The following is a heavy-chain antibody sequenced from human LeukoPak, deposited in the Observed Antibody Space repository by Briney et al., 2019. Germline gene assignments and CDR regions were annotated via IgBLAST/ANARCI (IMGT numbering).Heavy chain of an antibody. J-gene: IGHJ5*02. CDR2: IYHSGST. CDR1: GYSISSGYY. V-gene: IGHV4-38-2*02. D-gene: IGHD3-22*01. Sequence: KPSETLSLTCTVSGYSISSGYYWGWIRQPPGKGLEWIGSIYHSGSTYYNPSLKSRVTISVDTSKNQFSLKLSSVTAADTAVYYCARLMGDYYDSSGSNWFDPWGQGTLVTVSS. CDR3: ARLMGDYYDSSGSNWFDP.